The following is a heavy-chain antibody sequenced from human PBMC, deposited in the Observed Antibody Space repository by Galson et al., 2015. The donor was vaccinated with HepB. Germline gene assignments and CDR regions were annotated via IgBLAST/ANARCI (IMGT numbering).Heavy chain of an antibody. J-gene: IGHJ5*02. V-gene: IGHV1-8*01. CDR3: VRLRNGDYGYNWFDP. CDR2: MNPNSGNT. Sequence: SVKVSCKASGYTFRNYDINWVRQATGQGLEWMGWMNPNSGNTGYAQKFQGRVTMTRDTSISTAYMELSSLTSEDSAIYYCVRLRNGDYGYNWFDPWGQGTLVTVSS. CDR1: GYTFRNYD. D-gene: IGHD4-17*01.